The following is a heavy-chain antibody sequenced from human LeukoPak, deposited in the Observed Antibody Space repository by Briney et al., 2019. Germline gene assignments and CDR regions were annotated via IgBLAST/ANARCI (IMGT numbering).Heavy chain of an antibody. D-gene: IGHD4-23*01. V-gene: IGHV1-69*04. J-gene: IGHJ4*02. CDR2: IIPIFGIA. CDR3: ARANGGNREYFDY. Sequence: SVKVSCKASGGTFSSYAISWVRQAPGQGLEWMGRIIPIFGIANYAQKFQGRVTITADKSTSTAYMELSSLRSEDTAVYYCARANGGNREYFDYWGQGTLVTVSS. CDR1: GGTFSSYA.